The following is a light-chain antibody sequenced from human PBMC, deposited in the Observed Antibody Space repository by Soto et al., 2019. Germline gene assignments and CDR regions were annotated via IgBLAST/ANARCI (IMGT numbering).Light chain of an antibody. J-gene: IGKJ1*01. CDR2: GAS. V-gene: IGKV3-20*01. Sequence: IVLTQSPGTRSLSPGERATLSCRASQSVSSSYLAWYQQKPGQAPRLLIYGASSRATGIPDRFSGSGSGTDFTLTISRLEPEDFAVYYCQQYGRTFGQGTKVDI. CDR3: QQYGRT. CDR1: QSVSSSY.